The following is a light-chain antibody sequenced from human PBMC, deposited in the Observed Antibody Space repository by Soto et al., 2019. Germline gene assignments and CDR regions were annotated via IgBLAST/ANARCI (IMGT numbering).Light chain of an antibody. V-gene: IGKV1-9*01. Sequence: DIQLTQSPSFLSASVGDRVTITCRASQGISSSLAWYQQKPGKAPKLLIYGASTLQSGGPSRFSGSGSGTEFTLTISSLQPEDFATYYCQHLNSYPITFGQGTRLXIK. CDR3: QHLNSYPIT. J-gene: IGKJ5*01. CDR2: GAS. CDR1: QGISSS.